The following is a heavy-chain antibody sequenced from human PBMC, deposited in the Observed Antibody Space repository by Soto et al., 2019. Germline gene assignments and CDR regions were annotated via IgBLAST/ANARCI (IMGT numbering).Heavy chain of an antibody. CDR1: EGKIGDGDCC. CDR2: IYYSGST. V-gene: IGHV4-61*08. Sequence: PYSVAEGKIGDGDCCWSRNSQPPGKGLEWIGYIYYSGSTNYNPSLKSRVTISVDTSKNQFSLKLSSLTAADTAVYYGARRYGTTFASWGKGTLVTAS. J-gene: IGHJ4*02. CDR3: ARRYGTTFAS. D-gene: IGHD1-7*01.